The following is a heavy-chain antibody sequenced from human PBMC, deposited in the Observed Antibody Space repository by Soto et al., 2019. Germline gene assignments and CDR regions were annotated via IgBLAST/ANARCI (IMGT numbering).Heavy chain of an antibody. CDR2: IKGDGSSL. CDR1: GFSFSSHW. Sequence: LRLSCVGSGFSFSSHWMHWVRQTPGKGLVWVARIKGDGSSLSYADSVKGRFTIFRDNAKNTLYLQMDTLRAEDTALYYCARDRSSVTGTAGDVWGQGTLVTVSS. CDR3: ARDRSSVTGTAGDV. J-gene: IGHJ4*02. D-gene: IGHD1-7*01. V-gene: IGHV3-74*01.